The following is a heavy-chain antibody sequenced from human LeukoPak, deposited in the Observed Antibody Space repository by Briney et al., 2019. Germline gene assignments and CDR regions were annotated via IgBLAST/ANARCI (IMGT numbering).Heavy chain of an antibody. V-gene: IGHV3-23*01. CDR1: GFTFSSYA. J-gene: IGHJ4*02. Sequence: PGGSLRLSCAASGFTFSSYAMSWVRQAPGKGLEWVSAISGSGGSTYYADSVKGRFTISRDNSKNTLYLQMNSLRAEDTAVYYCALDHSYGSGSYWSSGYFDYWGQGTLVTVSS. D-gene: IGHD3-10*01. CDR3: ALDHSYGSGSYWSSGYFDY. CDR2: ISGSGGST.